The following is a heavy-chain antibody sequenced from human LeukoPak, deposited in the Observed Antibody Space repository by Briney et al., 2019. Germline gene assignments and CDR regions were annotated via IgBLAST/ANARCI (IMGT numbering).Heavy chain of an antibody. CDR2: ISSSGRTI. CDR3: ARGITGMAFFDY. Sequence: GGSLRLSCAASGFTFSSYEMNWVRQAPGKGLEWVSYISSSGRTIYYADSVKGRFTISRDNAKNSLYLQMNSLRDEDTGVYYCARGITGMAFFDYWGQGTLVTVSS. CDR1: GFTFSSYE. D-gene: IGHD3-16*01. J-gene: IGHJ4*02. V-gene: IGHV3-48*03.